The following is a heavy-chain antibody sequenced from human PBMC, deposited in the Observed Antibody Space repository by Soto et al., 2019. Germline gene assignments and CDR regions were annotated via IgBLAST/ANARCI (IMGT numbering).Heavy chain of an antibody. Sequence: GGSLRLACAASGFTFSSYGMDWVRQAPGKGLEWVAVIWYDGSNKYYADSVKGRFTISRDNSKNTLYLQMNSLRAEDTAVYYCARDRGYCSSTSCSYYYGMDVWGQGTTVTVSS. J-gene: IGHJ6*02. V-gene: IGHV3-33*01. CDR3: ARDRGYCSSTSCSYYYGMDV. CDR1: GFTFSSYG. CDR2: IWYDGSNK. D-gene: IGHD2-2*01.